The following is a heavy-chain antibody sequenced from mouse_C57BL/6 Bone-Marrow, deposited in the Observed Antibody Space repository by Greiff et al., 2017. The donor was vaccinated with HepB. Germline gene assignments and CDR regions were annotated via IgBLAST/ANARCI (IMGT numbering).Heavy chain of an antibody. CDR1: GYAFSSSW. CDR3: ARWGTTVVAPYAMDY. V-gene: IGHV1-82*01. Sequence: VKVVESGPELVKPGASVKISCKASGYAFSSSWMNWVKQRPGKGLEWIGRIYPGDGDTNYNGKFKGKATLTADKSSSTAYMQLSSLTSEDSAVYFCARWGTTVVAPYAMDYWGQGTSVTVSS. CDR2: IYPGDGDT. J-gene: IGHJ4*01. D-gene: IGHD1-1*01.